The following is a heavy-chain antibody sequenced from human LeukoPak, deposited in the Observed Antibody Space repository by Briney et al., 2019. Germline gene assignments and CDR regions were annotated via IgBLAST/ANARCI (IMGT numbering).Heavy chain of an antibody. CDR2: INHSGST. CDR1: GGSFSGYY. CDR3: ASHSITMVRGVRGPFDY. D-gene: IGHD3-10*01. V-gene: IGHV4-34*01. Sequence: LETLSLTCAVYGGSFSGYYWSWIRQPPGKGLEWIGEINHSGSTNYNPSLKSRVTISVDTSKNQFSLKLSSVTAADTAVYYCASHSITMVRGVRGPFDYWGQGTLVTVSS. J-gene: IGHJ4*02.